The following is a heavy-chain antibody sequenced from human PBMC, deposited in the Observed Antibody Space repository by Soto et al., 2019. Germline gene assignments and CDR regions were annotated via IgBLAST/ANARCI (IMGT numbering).Heavy chain of an antibody. J-gene: IGHJ6*02. CDR1: GFTFSSYA. CDR2: ISYDGSNK. CDR3: PGLYGMDV. V-gene: IGHV3-30-3*01. Sequence: QVQLVESGGGVVQPGRSLRLSCAASGFTFSSYAMHWVRQAPGKGLEWVAVISYDGSNKYYADSVKGRFTISRDNSKNTLYLQMNSLRAEDTAVYYCPGLYGMDVWGQGTTVTVSS.